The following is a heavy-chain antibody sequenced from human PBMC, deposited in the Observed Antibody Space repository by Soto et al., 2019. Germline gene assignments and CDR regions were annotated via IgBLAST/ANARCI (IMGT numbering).Heavy chain of an antibody. CDR1: GFTFSSYG. V-gene: IGHV3-30*18. CDR3: AKGRPIAVAGTGYFDY. Sequence: GGSLRLSCAASGFTFSSYGMHWVRQAPGKGLEWVAVISYDGSNKYYADSVKGRFTISRDNSKNTLYLQMNSLRAEDTAVYYCAKGRPIAVAGTGYFDYWGQGTLVTVSS. CDR2: ISYDGSNK. D-gene: IGHD6-19*01. J-gene: IGHJ4*02.